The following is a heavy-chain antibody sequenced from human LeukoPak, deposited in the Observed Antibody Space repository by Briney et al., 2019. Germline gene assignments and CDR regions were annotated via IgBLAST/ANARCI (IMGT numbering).Heavy chain of an antibody. CDR1: GGSISSYY. CDR2: IYKSGST. J-gene: IGHJ4*02. Sequence: GTLSLTCTVSGGSISSYYWSWIRESPGEGLEWVGSIYKSGSTNYNTSLKSRVTISMDMSKNQFSLKVNSVTAADTAMYYCARDGFAAGSVFDYWGQGTLVTVSS. V-gene: IGHV4-59*01. CDR3: ARDGFAAGSVFDY. D-gene: IGHD3-10*01.